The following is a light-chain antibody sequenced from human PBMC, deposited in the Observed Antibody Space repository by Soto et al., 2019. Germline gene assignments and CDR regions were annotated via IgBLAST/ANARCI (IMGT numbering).Light chain of an antibody. V-gene: IGLV2-14*01. CDR2: EVS. Sequence: QSALTQPASLSGSPGQSITISCTGTSSDVGGYNYVSWYQQHPGKAPKLMIYEVSNRPSGVSNRFSGSKSGNTASLTISGLQDEDEADYYCSSYTSSSTLVFGGGTKLTVL. CDR3: SSYTSSSTLV. CDR1: SSDVGGYNY. J-gene: IGLJ2*01.